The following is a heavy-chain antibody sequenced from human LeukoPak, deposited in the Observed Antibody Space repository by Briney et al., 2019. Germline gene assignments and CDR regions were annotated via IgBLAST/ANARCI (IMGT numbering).Heavy chain of an antibody. CDR1: SGSFSGYY. CDR2: INHSGST. J-gene: IGHJ4*02. V-gene: IGHV4-34*01. CDR3: ARHRGPRPPSV. Sequence: ASETLSLTCAVYSGSFSGYYWSWIRQPPGKGLEWIGEINHSGSTNYNPSLKSRVTISVDTSKNQFSLKLSSVTAADTAMYYCARHRGPRPPSVWGQGTLVTVSS. D-gene: IGHD3-10*01.